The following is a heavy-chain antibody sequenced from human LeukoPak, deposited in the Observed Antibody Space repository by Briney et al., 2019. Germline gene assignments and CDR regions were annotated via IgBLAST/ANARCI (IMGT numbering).Heavy chain of an antibody. CDR3: AKWFRQAGYHFDY. CDR1: GVTFSSYA. Sequence: GGSLRLSCAASGVTFSSYAMSWVRQAPGKGPEWVSSISASGSSTFYADSVKGRFTVSRDNSKNTLYLQMNSLRAEDTAVYYCAKWFRQAGYHFDYWGQGTLVTVSS. CDR2: ISASGSST. D-gene: IGHD3-10*01. J-gene: IGHJ4*02. V-gene: IGHV3-23*01.